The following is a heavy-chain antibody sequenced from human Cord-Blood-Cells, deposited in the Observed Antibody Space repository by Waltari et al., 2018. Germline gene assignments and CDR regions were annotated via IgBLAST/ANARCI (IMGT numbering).Heavy chain of an antibody. V-gene: IGHV3-53*02. CDR1: GFTVSSNY. D-gene: IGHD3-10*01. CDR2: IYSGGST. CDR3: VRDRTGEIWYFDL. Sequence: EVQLVETGGGLIQPGGSLRLSCAASGFTVSSNYMSWVRQAPGKGLEWVSVIYSGGSTYYADSGKGRFTISRDNSKNTLYLQMNSLRAEDTAVYYCVRDRTGEIWYFDLWGRGTLVTVSS. J-gene: IGHJ2*01.